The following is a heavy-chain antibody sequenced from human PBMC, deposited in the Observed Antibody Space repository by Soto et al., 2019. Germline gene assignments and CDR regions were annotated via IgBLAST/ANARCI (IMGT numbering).Heavy chain of an antibody. CDR1: GGSISSSSYY. CDR2: IYYSGST. J-gene: IGHJ3*02. Sequence: SEILSLTCTVSGGSISSSSYYWGWIRQPPGKGLEWIGSIYYSGSTYYNPSLKSRVTISVDTSKNQFSLKLSSVTAADTAVYYCARVGVTMVRGVIITADAFDIWGQGTMVNVSS. CDR3: ARVGVTMVRGVIITADAFDI. D-gene: IGHD3-10*01. V-gene: IGHV4-39*01.